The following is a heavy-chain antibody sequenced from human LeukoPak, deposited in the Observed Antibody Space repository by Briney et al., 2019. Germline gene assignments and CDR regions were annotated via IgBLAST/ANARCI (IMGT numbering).Heavy chain of an antibody. D-gene: IGHD2-2*01. J-gene: IGHJ4*02. V-gene: IGHV4-39*01. CDR2: IYFSGST. Sequence: PSETLSLTCTVSGGSISSSGYYWGWIRQPPGKGLEWIGSIYFSGSTYFNPSLKSRVTISVDTSKNQFSLKLTSVTAADTALYYCARHQGAPAAQFDYWGQGTLVTVSS. CDR3: ARHQGAPAAQFDY. CDR1: GGSISSSGYY.